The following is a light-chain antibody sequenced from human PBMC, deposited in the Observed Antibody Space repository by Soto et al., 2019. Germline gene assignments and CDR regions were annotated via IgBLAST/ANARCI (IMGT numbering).Light chain of an antibody. V-gene: IGKV2-30*01. CDR2: RIF. Sequence: DVVMTQSPLSLPVPLGQPASMSCRSSQGLVLSDGNTYLSWFQQKPGQAPRLVLQRIFIRAIGVPARFSGSGSETEFTLTVSGLQSEDSGVYYCLQHYAWPWTFGQGTKVDI. CDR3: LQHYAWPWT. CDR1: QGLVLSDGNTY. J-gene: IGKJ1*01.